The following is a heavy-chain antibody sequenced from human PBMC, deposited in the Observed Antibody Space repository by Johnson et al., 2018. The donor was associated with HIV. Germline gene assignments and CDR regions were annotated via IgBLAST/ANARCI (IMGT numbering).Heavy chain of an antibody. J-gene: IGHJ3*02. Sequence: VQLVESGGGLVQPGGSLRLSCAASGFTFSSYAMSWVRQAPGKGLEWVSAISGSGGSTYYADSVKGQFTISRDNSKNTLYLQMNSLRAEDTAVYYCAKSSDEYSSSSDAFDIWGQGTMVTVSS. D-gene: IGHD6-6*01. CDR2: ISGSGGST. CDR1: GFTFSSYA. CDR3: AKSSDEYSSSSDAFDI. V-gene: IGHV3-23*04.